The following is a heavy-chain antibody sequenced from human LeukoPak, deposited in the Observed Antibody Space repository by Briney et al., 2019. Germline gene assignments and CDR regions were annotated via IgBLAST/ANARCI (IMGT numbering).Heavy chain of an antibody. D-gene: IGHD5-12*01. J-gene: IGHJ4*02. CDR2: ISSSGSTI. V-gene: IGHV3-11*04. Sequence: PGGSLRLSCAASGFTFSDYYMSWIRQAPGKGLEWVSYISSSGSTIYYADSVKGRFTISRDNAKNSLYLQMNSLRAEDTAVYYCAKALSRDIVYYFDYWGQGTLVTVSS. CDR1: GFTFSDYY. CDR3: AKALSRDIVYYFDY.